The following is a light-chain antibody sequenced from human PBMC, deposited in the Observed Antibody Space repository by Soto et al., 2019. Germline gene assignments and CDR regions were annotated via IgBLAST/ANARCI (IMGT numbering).Light chain of an antibody. Sequence: EIVLTQSPGTLSLSPGERATLSCRASQSVSSNYLAWYQQKPGQAPRLLIYGASSRATGIPDRFSGSGSGTDFTLTISRLAPEDFAVYYCQQDYNLPPTFGQGTK. J-gene: IGKJ1*01. V-gene: IGKV3-20*01. CDR3: QQDYNLPPT. CDR1: QSVSSNY. CDR2: GAS.